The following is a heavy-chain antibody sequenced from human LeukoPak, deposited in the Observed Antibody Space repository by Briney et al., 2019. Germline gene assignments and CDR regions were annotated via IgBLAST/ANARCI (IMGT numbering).Heavy chain of an antibody. CDR2: INGNGGRT. CDR3: ARVRYYDFWRGYYSPFEY. CDR1: GFTFAVYG. D-gene: IGHD3-3*01. Sequence: GGPPRLYCAASGFTFAVYGIIWAGQAPGKGLEWFSAINGNGGRTGYADSEKGRFIISRDNAKNSLAVQGDSRRAKKRALYYCARVRYYDFWRGYYSPFEYWGQGTLVTVSS. J-gene: IGHJ4*02. V-gene: IGHV3-20*04.